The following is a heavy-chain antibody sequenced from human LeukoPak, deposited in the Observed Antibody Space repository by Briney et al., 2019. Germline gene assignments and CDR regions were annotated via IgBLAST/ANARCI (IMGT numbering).Heavy chain of an antibody. CDR1: GGXISSGGYS. D-gene: IGHD2-21*02. J-gene: IGHJ4*02. CDR2: IYHSGST. CDR3: ARTAIQGFADY. Sequence: LSXTXXVSGGXISSGGYSWSWIRQPPGKGLEWIGYIYHSGSTYYNPSLKSRVTISVDRSKNQFSLKLSSVTAADTAVYYCARTAIQGFADYWGQGTLVTVSS. V-gene: IGHV4-30-2*01.